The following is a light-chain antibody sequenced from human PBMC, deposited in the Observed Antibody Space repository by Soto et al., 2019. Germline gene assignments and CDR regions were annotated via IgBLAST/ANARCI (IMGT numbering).Light chain of an antibody. J-gene: IGKJ1*01. CDR2: GAS. Sequence: EIVLTQSPGTLSLSPGERATLSCRASQTISNNYLAWYQQKPGQAPRLLFFGASFRDTGIPDRFSGSGSGTDFTLTISSLESQDFAVYYCHQYGSSPGTFGPGTKVEIK. CDR1: QTISNNY. CDR3: HQYGSSPGT. V-gene: IGKV3-20*01.